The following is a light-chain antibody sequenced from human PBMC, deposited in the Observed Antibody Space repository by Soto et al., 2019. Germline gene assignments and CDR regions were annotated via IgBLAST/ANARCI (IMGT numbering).Light chain of an antibody. V-gene: IGKV3-15*01. CDR1: QSVGSN. CDR2: GAS. Sequence: DIVMTQSPATLSVSPGDRATLSCRASQSVGSNLAWYQQKPGQAPRLLIYGASTRATGIPARVSGSGSGTDFTLTISSLQSEDLAVYYCQQDTHWPRTFGQGTKLEIK. J-gene: IGKJ2*01. CDR3: QQDTHWPRT.